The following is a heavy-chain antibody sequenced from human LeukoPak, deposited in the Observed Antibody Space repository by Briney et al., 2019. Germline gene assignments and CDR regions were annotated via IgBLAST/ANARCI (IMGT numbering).Heavy chain of an antibody. J-gene: IGHJ5*02. CDR3: ARGPFSKFDP. V-gene: IGHV5-51*01. D-gene: IGHD3-16*01. CDR1: GYTFTSYW. Sequence: PGESLKISCKASGYTFTSYWIGWVRQMPGKGLEWMGIIYPGDSDTRYSPSFQGQVTISADKSITTAYLQWRSLRASDTAMYYCARGPFSKFDPWGQGTLVTVSS. CDR2: IYPGDSDT.